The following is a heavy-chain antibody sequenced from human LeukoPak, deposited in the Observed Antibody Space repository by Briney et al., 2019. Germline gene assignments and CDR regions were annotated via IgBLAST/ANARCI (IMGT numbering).Heavy chain of an antibody. CDR3: GGGGGGYLGGATLDY. CDR1: GGSISSSSYY. J-gene: IGHJ4*02. D-gene: IGHD7-27*01. CDR2: IYYSGST. Sequence: SETLSLTCTVSGGSISSSSYYWGWIRQPPGKGLEWIGSIYYSGSTYYNPSLKSRVTISVDTSKNQFSLKLSSVTAADTAVYLCGGGGGGYLGGATLDYWGQGTLVTVSS. V-gene: IGHV4-39*07.